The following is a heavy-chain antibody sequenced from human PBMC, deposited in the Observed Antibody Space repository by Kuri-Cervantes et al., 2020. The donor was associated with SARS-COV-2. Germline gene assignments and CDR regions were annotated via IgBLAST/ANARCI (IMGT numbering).Heavy chain of an antibody. CDR3: ARAYGFLRYIYYMDV. D-gene: IGHD4-17*01. Sequence: SETLSLTCPVSGGSISSHYWSWIRQPPGKGLEWIGYIYTSGGTNYNPSIKSRVTISVDTSSKQFSLHLGAVTAADTAVYYCARAYGFLRYIYYMDVWGRGTTVTVSS. V-gene: IGHV4-4*08. CDR1: GGSISSHY. CDR2: IYTSGGT. J-gene: IGHJ6*03.